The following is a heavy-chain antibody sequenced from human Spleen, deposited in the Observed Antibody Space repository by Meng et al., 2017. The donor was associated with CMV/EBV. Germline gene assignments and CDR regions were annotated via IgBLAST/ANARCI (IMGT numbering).Heavy chain of an antibody. CDR2: IHPTTGST. CDR3: ARAIDVDQVFPFDP. D-gene: IGHD2-2*01. J-gene: IGHJ5*02. Sequence: ASVKVSCKASGYTFNSYGISWVRQAPGQGLEWMGIIHPTTGSTNYAQRFQGRVTMTRDASTSTVYMELSSLRSEDTAVYYCARAIDVDQVFPFDPWGQGTLVTVSS. V-gene: IGHV1-46*02. CDR1: GYTFNSYG.